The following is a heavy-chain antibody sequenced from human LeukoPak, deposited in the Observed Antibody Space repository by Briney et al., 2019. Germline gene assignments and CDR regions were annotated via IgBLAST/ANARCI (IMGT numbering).Heavy chain of an antibody. CDR2: INRNSGGT. CDR1: GYTFTGYY. D-gene: IGHD2-15*01. J-gene: IGHJ4*02. V-gene: IGHV1-2*02. CDR3: ARYCSGGSCYSALDY. Sequence: ASVKVSCKASGYTFTGYYMHWVRQAPGQGLEWMGWINRNSGGTNYAQKFQGRVTMTRDTSISTAYMELSRLRSDDTAVYYCARYCSGGSCYSALDYWGQGTLVTVSS.